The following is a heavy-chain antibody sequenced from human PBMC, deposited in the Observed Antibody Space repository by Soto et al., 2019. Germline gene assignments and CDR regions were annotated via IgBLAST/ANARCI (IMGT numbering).Heavy chain of an antibody. D-gene: IGHD1-1*01. CDR3: ARHGPLSNNWNQLDY. J-gene: IGHJ4*02. CDR2: IYYNGNT. CDR1: GGSISSSPYY. Sequence: QLQLQESGPGLVKPSETLSLTCTVSGGSISSSPYYWGWIRQPPGKGLEWIGSIYYNGNTFYNPSLKSRVTIPVDTSKNQFSLKLSSVTAADTAVYYCARHGPLSNNWNQLDYWGQGTLVTVSS. V-gene: IGHV4-39*01.